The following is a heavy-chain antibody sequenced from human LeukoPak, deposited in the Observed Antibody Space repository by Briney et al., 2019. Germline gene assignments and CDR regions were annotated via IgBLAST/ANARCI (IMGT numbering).Heavy chain of an antibody. J-gene: IGHJ4*02. CDR2: IYYSGST. D-gene: IGHD2-2*01. CDR1: GRSISSSSYY. CDR3: ARDYQSGVWSTVIEH. Sequence: SETLSLTCTVSGRSISSSSYYWRWIRQPPGKGLEWIGSIYYSGSTYYNPSLKSRVTISVDTFKNQFSLKLSSVNAADTAVYYCARDYQSGVWSTVIEHWGQRTRATVSS. V-gene: IGHV4-39*02.